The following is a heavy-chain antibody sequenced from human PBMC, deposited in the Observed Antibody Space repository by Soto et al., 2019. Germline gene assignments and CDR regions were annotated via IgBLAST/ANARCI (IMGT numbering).Heavy chain of an antibody. Sequence: GGSLRLSCAASGFTFSSYGMHWVRQAPGKGLEWVAVISYDGSNKYYADSVKGRFTISRDNSKNTLYLQMNSLRAEDTAVYYCANKNSGWYNYWGQGTLVTVSS. CDR2: ISYDGSNK. CDR3: ANKNSGWYNY. V-gene: IGHV3-30*18. J-gene: IGHJ4*02. CDR1: GFTFSSYG. D-gene: IGHD6-19*01.